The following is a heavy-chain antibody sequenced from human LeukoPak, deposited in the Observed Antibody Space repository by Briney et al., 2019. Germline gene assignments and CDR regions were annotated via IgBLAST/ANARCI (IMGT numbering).Heavy chain of an antibody. Sequence: TGGSLRLSCAASGFTFSSYSMNWVRQAPGKGLEWVSYISSSSSTIYYADSVKGRFTISRDNAKNSLYLQMNSLRDEDTAVYYCARDSETRFTFGGVIVRDFDYWGQGTLVTVSS. D-gene: IGHD3-16*02. CDR3: ARDSETRFTFGGVIVRDFDY. J-gene: IGHJ4*02. CDR1: GFTFSSYS. V-gene: IGHV3-48*02. CDR2: ISSSSSTI.